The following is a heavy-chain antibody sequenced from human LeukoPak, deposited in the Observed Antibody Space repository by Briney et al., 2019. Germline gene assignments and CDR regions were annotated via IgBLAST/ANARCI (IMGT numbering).Heavy chain of an antibody. CDR2: IIPIFGTA. CDR3: ARPRWDPAGTTSHYFDY. Sequence: GSSVKVSCKASGGTFSSYAISWVRQAPGQGLEWMGGIIPIFGTANYAQKFPGRVTITADESTSTAYMELSSLRSEDTAVYYCARPRWDPAGTTSHYFDYWGQGTLVTVSS. D-gene: IGHD1-7*01. CDR1: GGTFSSYA. V-gene: IGHV1-69*01. J-gene: IGHJ4*02.